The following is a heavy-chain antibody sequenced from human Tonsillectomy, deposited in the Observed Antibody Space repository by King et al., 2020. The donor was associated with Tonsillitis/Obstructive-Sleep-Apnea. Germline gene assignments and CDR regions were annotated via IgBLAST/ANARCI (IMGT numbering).Heavy chain of an antibody. CDR2: TYYSSKWYN. J-gene: IGHJ4*02. Sequence: VQLQQSGPGLVKSSQTLSLTCAISGDSVSGNSGGWNWIRQSPSRGLEWLGRTYYSSKWYNDYAESVKSRITVNPDTSKNQFSLQLSSVTPEDTAVYYCARGWLQRYFDSWGQGTLVTVSS. CDR3: ARGWLQRYFDS. D-gene: IGHD5-24*01. CDR1: GDSVSGNSGG. V-gene: IGHV6-1*01.